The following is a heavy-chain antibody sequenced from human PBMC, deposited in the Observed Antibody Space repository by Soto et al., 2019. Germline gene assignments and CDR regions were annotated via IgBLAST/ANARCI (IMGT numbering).Heavy chain of an antibody. CDR3: ARDLRPRSGYYH. CDR2: IIPILGTA. V-gene: IGHV1-69*13. J-gene: IGHJ5*02. CDR1: GGTFSSYA. D-gene: IGHD3-3*01. Sequence: SVKVSCKASGGTFSSYAISWVRQAPGQGLEWMGGIIPILGTANYAQKFQGRVTITADESTSTAYMELSSLRSEDTAVYYCARDLRPRSGYYHWGQGTLVTVSS.